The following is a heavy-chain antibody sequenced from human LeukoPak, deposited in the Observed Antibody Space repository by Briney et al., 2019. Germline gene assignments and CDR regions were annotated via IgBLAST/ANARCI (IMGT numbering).Heavy chain of an antibody. Sequence: GGSLRLSCAASGFTFSNYWMHWVRQGPGMGLVWVSRIQSDGSSTDYADSVKGRFTISRDNAKNTLYLQMNSLRVEDTAVYYCARAGGIDNLWGQGTLVTVSS. CDR1: GFTFSNYW. CDR3: ARAGGIDNL. D-gene: IGHD2-21*01. V-gene: IGHV3-74*01. J-gene: IGHJ4*02. CDR2: IQSDGSST.